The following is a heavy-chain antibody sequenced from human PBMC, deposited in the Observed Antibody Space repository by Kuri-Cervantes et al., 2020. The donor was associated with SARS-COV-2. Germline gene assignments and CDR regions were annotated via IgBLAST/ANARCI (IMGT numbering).Heavy chain of an antibody. V-gene: IGHV1-3*04. J-gene: IGHJ6*02. D-gene: IGHD4-23*01. Sequence: ASVKVSCKASGYIFTDYYMHWVRQAPGQGLEWMGWINTANGNTKYSQKLQGRLTMTRATSASTGYMELSSLRPEDTAVYYCASGIMTTVAPWYVGDGMDDWGQGTKVTVSS. CDR2: INTANGNT. CDR3: ASGIMTTVAPWYVGDGMDD. CDR1: GYIFTDYY.